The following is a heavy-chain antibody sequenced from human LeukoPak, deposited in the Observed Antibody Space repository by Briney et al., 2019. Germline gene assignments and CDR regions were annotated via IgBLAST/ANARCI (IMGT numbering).Heavy chain of an antibody. CDR3: GRDPNGDYIGAFDM. CDR2: IRGIRGTYST. J-gene: IGHJ3*02. CDR1: GFTFSNYA. D-gene: IGHD4-17*01. Sequence: GGSLRLSCAASGFTFSNYAMIWVRQAPGKGLEWVSAIRGIRGTYSTEYADSVKDRFTISRDNSKSTLYLQMNSLRAEDTAVYYCGRDPNGDYIGAFDMWGQGTVVTVSS. V-gene: IGHV3-23*01.